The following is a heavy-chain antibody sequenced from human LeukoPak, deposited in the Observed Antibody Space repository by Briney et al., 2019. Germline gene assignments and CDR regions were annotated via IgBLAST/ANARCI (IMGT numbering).Heavy chain of an antibody. CDR2: ISPYNGNT. D-gene: IGHD3-22*01. Sequence: ASVKVSCKASGYTFTSYGISWVRQAPGQGLEWMGWISPYNGNTNYAKKLQGRVTMTTDTYTSTAYMELRSLRSDDTAVYYSARDLSAYYYDSSGGYGMDVWGQGTTVTVS. J-gene: IGHJ6*02. CDR1: GYTFTSYG. V-gene: IGHV1-18*01. CDR3: ARDLSAYYYDSSGGYGMDV.